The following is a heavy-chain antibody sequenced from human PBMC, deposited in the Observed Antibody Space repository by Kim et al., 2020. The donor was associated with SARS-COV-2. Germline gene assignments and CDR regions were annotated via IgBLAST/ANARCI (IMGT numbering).Heavy chain of an antibody. V-gene: IGHV3-30*18. CDR3: AKDKWESYYDSSGYQRDFDY. J-gene: IGHJ4*02. CDR2: ISYDGYNK. Sequence: GGSLRLSCAASGFTFSKYGMHWIRQAPGKGLEWMTVISYDGYNKYYADSVKGRFTISRDNSNNTVYLQMNSLRPEDTAVYYCAKDKWESYYDSSGYQRDFDYWGRGTLVTVSS. CDR1: GFTFSKYG. D-gene: IGHD3-22*01.